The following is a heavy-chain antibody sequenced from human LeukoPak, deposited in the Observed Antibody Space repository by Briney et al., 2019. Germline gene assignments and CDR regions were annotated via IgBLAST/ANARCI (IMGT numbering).Heavy chain of an antibody. V-gene: IGHV3-23*01. J-gene: IGHJ4*02. CDR1: GFTFSSYA. CDR2: ISGSGGST. D-gene: IGHD6-13*01. CDR3: AKKGIAAAGYNPRGYYFDY. Sequence: PGGSLRLSCAASGFTFSSYAMSWVRQAPGKGLEWVSAISGSGGSTYYVDSVKGRFTISRDNSKNTLYLQMNSLRAEDTAVYYCAKKGIAAAGYNPRGYYFDYWGQGTLVTVSS.